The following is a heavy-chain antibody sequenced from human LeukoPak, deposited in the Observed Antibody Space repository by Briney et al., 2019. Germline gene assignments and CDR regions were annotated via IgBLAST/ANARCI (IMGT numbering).Heavy chain of an antibody. CDR1: GGSISSSSYY. V-gene: IGHV4-39*07. Sequence: PSETLSLTCTVSGGSISSSSYYWGWIRQPPGKGLEWIGSIYYSGSTYYNPSLKSRVTISVDRSKNQFSLKLSSVTAADTAVYYCARAGGLGFGPPFDPWGQGTLVTVSS. J-gene: IGHJ5*02. CDR2: IYYSGST. D-gene: IGHD3-10*01. CDR3: ARAGGLGFGPPFDP.